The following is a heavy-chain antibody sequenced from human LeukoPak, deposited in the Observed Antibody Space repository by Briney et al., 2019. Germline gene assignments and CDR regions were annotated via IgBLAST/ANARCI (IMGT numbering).Heavy chain of an antibody. D-gene: IGHD2-15*01. V-gene: IGHV1-2*02. J-gene: IGHJ4*02. CDR3: ARDEEARDIVVVVAATCLDY. CDR2: INPYSGDT. Sequence: ASVKVSCKASGYTFTGYYIHWVRQAPGQGLEWMGWINPYSGDTNYAQKFQGRVTMTRDTSISTAYMELSRLRSDDTAVYYCARDEEARDIVVVVAATCLDYWGQGTLVTVSS. CDR1: GYTFTGYY.